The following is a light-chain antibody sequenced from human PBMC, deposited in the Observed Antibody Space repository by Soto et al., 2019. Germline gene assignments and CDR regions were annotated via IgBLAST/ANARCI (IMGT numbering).Light chain of an antibody. CDR3: QQRSNWPPYT. J-gene: IGKJ2*01. V-gene: IGKV3-11*01. Sequence: EIVLTQSPATLSLSPGARATLSCRASQSVSSYLAWYQQKPGQAPRLLIYDASNRATGIPARFSGSGSGTDFNLTISSLEPEDFAVYYCQQRSNWPPYTFGQGTKLEIK. CDR2: DAS. CDR1: QSVSSY.